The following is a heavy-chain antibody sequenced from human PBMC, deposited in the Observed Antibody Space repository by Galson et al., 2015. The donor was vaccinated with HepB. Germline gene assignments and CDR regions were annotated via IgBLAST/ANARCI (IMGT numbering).Heavy chain of an antibody. CDR3: AKEKWGPEDAFDI. V-gene: IGHV3-23*01. J-gene: IGHJ3*02. CDR1: GLTFSNYA. D-gene: IGHD3-16*01. Sequence: SLRLSCAASGLTFSNYAMSWVRQAPGKGLKWVSTVSSSGGNTYYADSVKGRFTISRDNSKNTLYLQINSLRAEDTAVYYCAKEKWGPEDAFDIWGQGTMVTVSS. CDR2: VSSSGGNT.